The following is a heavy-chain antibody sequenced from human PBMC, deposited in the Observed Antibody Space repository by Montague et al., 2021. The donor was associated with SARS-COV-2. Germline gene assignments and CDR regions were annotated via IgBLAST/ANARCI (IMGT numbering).Heavy chain of an antibody. CDR1: GDSINNYY. D-gene: IGHD5/OR15-5a*01. Sequence: SETLSLTCTVSGDSINNYYWSWIRQPPGKGLEWIWNTFYNGSTMYNPSLTSRVTISVDTSKNQFSLNLSSVTAADPAVYFCAWLSVYIPFDAFDLWGPGTMVTVSS. J-gene: IGHJ3*01. CDR3: AWLSVYIPFDAFDL. V-gene: IGHV4-59*01. CDR2: TFYNGST.